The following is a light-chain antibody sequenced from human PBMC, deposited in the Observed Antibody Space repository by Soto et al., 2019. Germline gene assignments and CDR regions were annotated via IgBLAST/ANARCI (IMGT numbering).Light chain of an antibody. V-gene: IGKV1-33*01. CDR3: QQYETLPIT. CDR2: DAS. Sequence: DIPMTQPPSSLSASVGDRVSITCQASQDIGNYLNWYQQIPGKAPKLLIFDASNLESGVPSRFSGSGSVTDFTFTICSLQAEDIVTYYCQQYETLPITFGQGTRLEIK. CDR1: QDIGNY. J-gene: IGKJ5*01.